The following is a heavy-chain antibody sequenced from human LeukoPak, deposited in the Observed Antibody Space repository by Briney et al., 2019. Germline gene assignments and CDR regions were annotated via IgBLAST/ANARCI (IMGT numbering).Heavy chain of an antibody. CDR1: GYTFTGYY. Sequence: GASVKVSCKASGYTFTGYYMHWVRQAPGQGLEWMGWINPNSGGTNYAQKLQGRVTMTRDTSISTAYMELSRLRSDDTAVYYCARSTATQYDFWSGYSYFDYWDQGTLVTVSS. V-gene: IGHV1-2*02. D-gene: IGHD3-3*01. CDR2: INPNSGGT. J-gene: IGHJ4*02. CDR3: ARSTATQYDFWSGYSYFDY.